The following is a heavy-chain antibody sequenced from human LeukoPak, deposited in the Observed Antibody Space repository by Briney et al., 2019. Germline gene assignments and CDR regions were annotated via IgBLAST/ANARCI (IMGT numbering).Heavy chain of an antibody. D-gene: IGHD5-24*01. V-gene: IGHV3-30-3*01. J-gene: IGHJ4*02. CDR1: GFTFSSYA. CDR3: ARDGYNLIDY. CDR2: ISYDGSNK. Sequence: GGSLRLSCAASGFTFSSYAMHWVRQAPGQGLEWVAVISYDGSNKYYADSVKGRFTISRDNSKNTLYLQMNSLRAEDTAVYYCARDGYNLIDYWGQGTLVTVSS.